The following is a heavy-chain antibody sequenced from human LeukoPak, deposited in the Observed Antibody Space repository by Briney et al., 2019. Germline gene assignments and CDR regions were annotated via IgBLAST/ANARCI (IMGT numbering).Heavy chain of an antibody. D-gene: IGHD6-19*01. CDR2: IYHSGST. CDR3: AREVPYSSGSLRFGP. J-gene: IGHJ5*02. V-gene: IGHV4-38-2*02. CDR1: GYSISSGYY. Sequence: SETLSLTCTVSGYSISSGYYWGWIRQPPGKGLEWIGSIYHSGSTYYNPSLKSRVTISVDTSKNQFSLKLSSVTAADTAVYYCAREVPYSSGSLRFGPWGQGTLVTVSS.